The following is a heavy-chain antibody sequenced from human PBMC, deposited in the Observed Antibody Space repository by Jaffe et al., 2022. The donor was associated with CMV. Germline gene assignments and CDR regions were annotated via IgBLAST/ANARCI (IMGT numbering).Heavy chain of an antibody. CDR3: ARTRVSRGWYFDY. J-gene: IGHJ4*02. V-gene: IGHV3-23*04. D-gene: IGHD6-19*01. Sequence: EVQLVESGGGLVQPGGSLRLSCADSGFTFNNYAISWVRQAPGKGLEWVSSISGSGGSTYYADAVKGRFTISRDKFKNTVSLQMHNLRAEDTAIYYCARTRVSRGWYFDYWGQGTLVTVSS. CDR1: GFTFNNYA. CDR2: ISGSGGST.